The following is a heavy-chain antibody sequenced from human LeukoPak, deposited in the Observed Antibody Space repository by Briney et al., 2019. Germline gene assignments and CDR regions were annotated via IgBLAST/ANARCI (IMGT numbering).Heavy chain of an antibody. CDR2: ISGRGGRT. D-gene: IGHD2-15*01. J-gene: IGHJ4*02. CDR3: AKDVRDGCSGGNCYD. V-gene: IGHV3-23*01. CDR1: GFTFSRYA. Sequence: GGSLRLSCTASGFTFSRYAMSWVRQAPGKGLEWVSDISGRGGRTDYADSVKGRFTISRDNSRNTVYLQMNSLRAEDTAVYYCAKDVRDGCSGGNCYDWGQGTLVTVSS.